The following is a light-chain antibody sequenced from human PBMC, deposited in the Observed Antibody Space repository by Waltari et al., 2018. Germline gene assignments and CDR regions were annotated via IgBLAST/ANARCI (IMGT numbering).Light chain of an antibody. Sequence: DIQMTQSPSSLSASVGDRVTITCRASESITSYLNWYHQKPGKAPKVLIYVASSLQSGVPSRYSGSGFGTDFTLTISSLQPEDVATYYCQQTYSTPHTFGQGTKLEIK. CDR2: VAS. V-gene: IGKV1-39*01. J-gene: IGKJ2*01. CDR1: ESITSY. CDR3: QQTYSTPHT.